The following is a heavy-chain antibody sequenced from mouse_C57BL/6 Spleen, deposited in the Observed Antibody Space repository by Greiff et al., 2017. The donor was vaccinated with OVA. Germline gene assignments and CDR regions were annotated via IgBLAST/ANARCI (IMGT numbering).Heavy chain of an antibody. CDR2: IRNKANGYTT. Sequence: EVQLVESGGGLVQPGGSLSLSCAASGFTFTDYYMSWVRQPPGKALEWLGFIRNKANGYTTEYSASVKGRFTISRDNSQSILYLQMNALRAEDSATYYCARGDYGDYYAMDYWGQGTSVTVSS. CDR3: ARGDYGDYYAMDY. D-gene: IGHD2-4*01. V-gene: IGHV7-3*01. CDR1: GFTFTDYY. J-gene: IGHJ4*01.